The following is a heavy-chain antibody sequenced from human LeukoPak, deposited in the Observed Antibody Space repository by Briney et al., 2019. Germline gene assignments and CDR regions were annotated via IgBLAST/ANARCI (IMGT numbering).Heavy chain of an antibody. Sequence: SETLSLTCTVSGGSISSYYWSWIRQPPGKGLEWIGYIYKSGSTNYNPSLKSRVTISVDTSKNHFSLKLNSVTAADTAVYYCARRLKTAVAEYYFDYWGQGTLVTVSS. D-gene: IGHD6-19*01. V-gene: IGHV4-59*08. CDR2: IYKSGST. J-gene: IGHJ4*02. CDR3: ARRLKTAVAEYYFDY. CDR1: GGSISSYY.